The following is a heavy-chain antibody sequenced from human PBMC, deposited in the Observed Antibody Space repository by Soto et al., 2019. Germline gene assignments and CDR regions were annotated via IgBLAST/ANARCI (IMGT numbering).Heavy chain of an antibody. D-gene: IGHD3-3*01. Sequence: GGSLRLSCAGSGFTFSSSAMAWVRQAPGKGLEWVSSLSVGGGTYYADSVKGRFTISRDNSKNTLYLQMNSLRAEDTAVYYCANSPPLWSGYRNRYYYMDVWGKGTTVTVSS. J-gene: IGHJ6*03. V-gene: IGHV3-23*01. CDR2: LSVGGGT. CDR3: ANSPPLWSGYRNRYYYMDV. CDR1: GFTFSSSA.